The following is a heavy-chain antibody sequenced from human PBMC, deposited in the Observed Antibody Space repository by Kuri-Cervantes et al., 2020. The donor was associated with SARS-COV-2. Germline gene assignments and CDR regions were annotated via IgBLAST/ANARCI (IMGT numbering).Heavy chain of an antibody. CDR3: ATEPPYGVRGVPWFDP. J-gene: IGHJ5*02. D-gene: IGHD3-10*01. CDR2: IIPIFGTA. CDR1: GGTFSSYA. Sequence: SVKVSCKASGGTFSSYAISWVRQAPGQGLEWMGGIIPIFGTANYAQKFQGRVTITADKSTSTAYMELSSLRSDDTAVYYCATEPPYGVRGVPWFDPWGQGTLVTVSS. V-gene: IGHV1-69*06.